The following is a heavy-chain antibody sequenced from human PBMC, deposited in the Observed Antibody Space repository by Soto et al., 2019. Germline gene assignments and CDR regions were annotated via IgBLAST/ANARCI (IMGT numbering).Heavy chain of an antibody. D-gene: IGHD3-3*01. CDR3: AKMSDFWSGSPTYHFDY. J-gene: IGHJ4*02. V-gene: IGHV3-23*01. Sequence: GGSLRLSCAASGFTFSSYAMSWVRQAPGKGLEWVSAISGSGGSTYYADSVKGRFTISRDNSKKTLYVQMNSLRAEDTAVYYCAKMSDFWSGSPTYHFDYWGQGTQVTVSS. CDR2: ISGSGGST. CDR1: GFTFSSYA.